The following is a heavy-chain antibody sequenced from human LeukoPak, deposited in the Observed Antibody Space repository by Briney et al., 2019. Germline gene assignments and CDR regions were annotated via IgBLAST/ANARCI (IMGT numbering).Heavy chain of an antibody. CDR3: ARGGCRSTSCYDY. CDR1: GFTFSSYG. V-gene: IGHV3-33*01. Sequence: PGRSLRLSCAASGFTFSSYGMHWVRQAPGKGLEWLAVIWYDGSNKYYADSVKGRFTISRDNSKNTLYLQMNSLRVEDTAVYYCARGGCRSTSCYDYWGQGTLVTVSS. CDR2: IWYDGSNK. D-gene: IGHD2-2*01. J-gene: IGHJ4*02.